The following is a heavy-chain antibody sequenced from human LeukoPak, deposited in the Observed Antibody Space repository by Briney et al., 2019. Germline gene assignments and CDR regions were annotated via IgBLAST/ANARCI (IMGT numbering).Heavy chain of an antibody. CDR1: GGSISSSSYY. CDR2: IYYSGST. Sequence: SETLSLTCTLSGGSISSSSYYWGWIRQPPGKGLEWIGSIYYSGSTYYNPSLKSRVTISVDTSKNQFSLKLSSVTAADTAVYYCARGRVAVAGTDYWGQGTLVTVSS. D-gene: IGHD6-19*01. V-gene: IGHV4-39*07. J-gene: IGHJ4*02. CDR3: ARGRVAVAGTDY.